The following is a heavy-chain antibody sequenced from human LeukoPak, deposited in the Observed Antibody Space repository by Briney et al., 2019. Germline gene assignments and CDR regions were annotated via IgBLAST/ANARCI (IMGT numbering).Heavy chain of an antibody. V-gene: IGHV3-23*01. CDR3: AKDLRLRDFWSGYDY. Sequence: GGSLRLSCAASGFTFSSYAMSWVRQAPGKGLEWVSAISGSGGSTYYADSVKGRFTISRDNSKNTLYLQMNNLRAEDTAVYYCAKDLRLRDFWSGYDYWGQGTLVTVSS. CDR1: GFTFSSYA. CDR2: ISGSGGST. J-gene: IGHJ4*02. D-gene: IGHD3-3*01.